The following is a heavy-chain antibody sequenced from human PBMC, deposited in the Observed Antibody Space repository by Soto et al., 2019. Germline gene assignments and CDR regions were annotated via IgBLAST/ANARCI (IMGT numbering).Heavy chain of an antibody. CDR2: IYYSGST. J-gene: IGHJ6*02. V-gene: IGHV4-59*01. Sequence: SETLSLTCTVSGGSISSYYWSWIRQPPGKGLEWIGYIYYSGSTNYNPSLKSRVTISVDTSKNQFSLKLSSVTAADTAVYYCARTDKGYYYGMDVWGQGTKVTVSS. CDR1: GGSISSYY. CDR3: ARTDKGYYYGMDV.